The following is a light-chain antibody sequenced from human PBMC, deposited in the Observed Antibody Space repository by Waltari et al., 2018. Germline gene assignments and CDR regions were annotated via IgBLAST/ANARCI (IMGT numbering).Light chain of an antibody. CDR3: LLYSGGAHL. CDR2: SPS. CDR1: TGAVTSGHY. V-gene: IGLV7-43*01. Sequence: QTVVTQEPSLTVSPGGTVTLTCASSTGAVTSGHYPNWFQQKPGQAHRALMYSPSNKYPVTPSRFSGSLLGDKAALTLSGVQPEDGADYYCLLYSGGAHLFGGGTKLTVL. J-gene: IGLJ2*01.